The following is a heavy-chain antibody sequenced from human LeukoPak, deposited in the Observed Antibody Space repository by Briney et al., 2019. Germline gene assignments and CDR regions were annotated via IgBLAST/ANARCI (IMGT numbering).Heavy chain of an antibody. V-gene: IGHV1-2*02. CDR1: GYTFTGYY. D-gene: IGHD3-3*01. CDR2: INPNSGGT. CDR3: ARAKPQGLRFLEWLLYDY. Sequence: ASVKVSCKASGYTFTGYYMHWVRQAPGQGLEWMGWINPNSGGTNYAQKFQGRVTMTRDTSISTAYMELSRLRSDDTAVYYCARAKPQGLRFLEWLLYDYWGQGTLVTVSS. J-gene: IGHJ4*02.